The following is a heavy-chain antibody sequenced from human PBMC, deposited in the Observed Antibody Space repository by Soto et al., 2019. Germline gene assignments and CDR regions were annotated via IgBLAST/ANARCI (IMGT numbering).Heavy chain of an antibody. D-gene: IGHD6-19*01. V-gene: IGHV6-1*01. Sequence: QVQLQPSGPGLVKPSQTLSLTCAISGASVSSNSAAWNWIRQYPSRGLEWLGRTDYRSKWYNDHALSVKSRIIINQDTTKNHFSLQMSSVTPEDTAVYYCARDGPMVAGTITEYFQHWGQGTLVTVSS. CDR2: TDYRSKWYN. J-gene: IGHJ1*01. CDR1: GASVSSNSAA. CDR3: ARDGPMVAGTITEYFQH.